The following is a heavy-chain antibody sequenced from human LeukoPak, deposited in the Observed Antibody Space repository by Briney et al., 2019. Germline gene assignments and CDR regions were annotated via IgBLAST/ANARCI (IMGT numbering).Heavy chain of an antibody. D-gene: IGHD6-19*01. CDR1: GFTFSSYA. CDR2: ISYDGSNK. CDR3: ARDKSSIDAFDI. V-gene: IGHV3-30-3*01. J-gene: IGHJ3*02. Sequence: GGSLRLSCAASGFTFSSYAMHWVRQAPGKGLEWVAVISYDGSNKYYADSVKGRFTISRDNSKNTLYLQMNSLRAEDTAVYYCARDKSSIDAFDIWGQGTMVTVSS.